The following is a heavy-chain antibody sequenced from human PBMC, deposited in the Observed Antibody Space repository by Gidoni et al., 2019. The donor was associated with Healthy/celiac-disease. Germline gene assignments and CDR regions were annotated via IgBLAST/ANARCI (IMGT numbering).Heavy chain of an antibody. V-gene: IGHV2-5*01. J-gene: IGHJ4*02. D-gene: IGHD6-13*01. Sequence: QITLKESGPTLVKPTQTLTLTCTFSGFSLSTSGVGVGWIRQPPGKALEWLALIYWNDDKRYSPSLKSRLTITKDTSKNQVVLTMTNMDPVDTATYYYAHRRIAAAGTGFDYWGQGTLVTVSS. CDR3: AHRRIAAAGTGFDY. CDR1: GFSLSTSGVG. CDR2: IYWNDDK.